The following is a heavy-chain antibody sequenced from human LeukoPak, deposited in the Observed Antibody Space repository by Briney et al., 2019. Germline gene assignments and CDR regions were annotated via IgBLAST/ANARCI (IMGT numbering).Heavy chain of an antibody. CDR3: ARAIDYCGGDCYSPDY. CDR1: GYTFTSYG. V-gene: IGHV1-69*13. D-gene: IGHD2-21*02. Sequence: ASVKVSCKASGYTFTSYGISWVRQAPGQGLEWMGGIIPIFGTANYAQKFQGRVTITADESTSTAYMELSSLRSEDTAVYYCARAIDYCGGDCYSPDYWGQGTLVTVSS. CDR2: IIPIFGTA. J-gene: IGHJ4*02.